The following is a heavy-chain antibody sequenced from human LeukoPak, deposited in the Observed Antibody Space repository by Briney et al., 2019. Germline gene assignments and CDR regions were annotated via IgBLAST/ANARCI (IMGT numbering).Heavy chain of an antibody. CDR2: IYYSGSP. J-gene: IGHJ4*02. D-gene: IGHD7-27*01. CDR1: GGSISSYY. V-gene: IGHV4-59*01. Sequence: SETLSLTCTVSGGSISSYYWNWIRQPPGKGLEWIGYIYYSGSPNYNPSLKSRVTISVDTSKNQLSLMLSSVTAADTAVYYCASRKLGNDYWGQGTLVTVSS. CDR3: ASRKLGNDY.